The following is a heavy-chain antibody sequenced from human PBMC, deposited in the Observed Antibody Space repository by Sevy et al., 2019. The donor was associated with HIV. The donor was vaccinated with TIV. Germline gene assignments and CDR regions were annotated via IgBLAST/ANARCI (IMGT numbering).Heavy chain of an antibody. J-gene: IGHJ6*04. D-gene: IGHD2-15*01. CDR3: ARGSSLTDV. CDR2: IKEDGSEK. CDR1: GFTFSSYW. Sequence: GGSLRLSCAASGFTFSSYWMSWVRQAPGKGLEWVAKIKEDGSEKQCVDSVKGRFTISRDNAKNSLHLQMNSLRAEDTAVYYCARGSSLTDVWGKGTTVTVSS. V-gene: IGHV3-7*01.